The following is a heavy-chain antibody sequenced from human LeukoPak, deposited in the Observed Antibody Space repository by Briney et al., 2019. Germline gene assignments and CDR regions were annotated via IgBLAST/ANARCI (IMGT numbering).Heavy chain of an antibody. Sequence: ASVKVSCKASGYTFTSYGISWVRQAPGQGLEWMGGIIPIFGTANYAQKFQGRVTMTRDTSTSTVYMELSSLRSEDTAVYYRARAGMVRAQYYYFDYWGQGTLVTVSS. CDR2: IIPIFGTA. D-gene: IGHD3-10*01. CDR3: ARAGMVRAQYYYFDY. CDR1: GYTFTSYG. V-gene: IGHV1-69*05. J-gene: IGHJ4*02.